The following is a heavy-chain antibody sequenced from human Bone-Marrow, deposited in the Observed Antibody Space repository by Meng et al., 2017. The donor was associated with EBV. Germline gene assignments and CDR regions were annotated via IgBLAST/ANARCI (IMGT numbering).Heavy chain of an antibody. CDR3: ARHDRLGDYGVS. CDR1: GGSISSSSYY. V-gene: IGHV4-39*01. J-gene: IGHJ5*02. Sequence: GCGPGLSKPSETLSLTCTVSGGSISSSSYYWGWIHQPPGKGLEWIESIYYSGTTYYNPSLKSRVTISVDTSKNQFSLKLNSVTAADTAVYFCARHDRLGDYGVSWGQGTLVTVSS. D-gene: IGHD4-17*01. CDR2: IYYSGTT.